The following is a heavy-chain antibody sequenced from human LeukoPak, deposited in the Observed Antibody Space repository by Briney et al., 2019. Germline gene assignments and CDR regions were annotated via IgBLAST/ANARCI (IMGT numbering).Heavy chain of an antibody. CDR1: GGSISSTSYY. V-gene: IGHV4-61*02. CDR2: IYTTGST. Sequence: TSQTLSLTCTVSGGSISSTSYYWTWIRQPAGKGLEWIGRIYTTGSTNYNPSLKGRVTISLDTSTNQFSLKLSSVTAADTAVYYCARDVGSCYGFGCWFDPWGQGTLVTVSS. D-gene: IGHD2-2*01. CDR3: ARDVGSCYGFGCWFDP. J-gene: IGHJ5*02.